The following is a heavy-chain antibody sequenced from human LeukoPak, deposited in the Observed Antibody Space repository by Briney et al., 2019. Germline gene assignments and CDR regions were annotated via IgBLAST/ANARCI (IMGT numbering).Heavy chain of an antibody. CDR1: GFTFDDYC. J-gene: IGHJ4*02. Sequence: GGSLRLSCEASGFTFDDYCMSWVRQPPGKGLEWVSGINRNGGSTDYADSVKGRFTISRDNAKNSHFLQMNSLRVEDTALYYCARGFRNGPFDCWGQGTLVTVSS. CDR3: ARGFRNGPFDC. D-gene: IGHD2-8*01. V-gene: IGHV3-20*04. CDR2: INRNGGST.